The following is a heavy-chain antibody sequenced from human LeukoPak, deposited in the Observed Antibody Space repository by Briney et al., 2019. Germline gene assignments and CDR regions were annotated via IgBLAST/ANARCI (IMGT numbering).Heavy chain of an antibody. CDR3: ARLRNPRVAGPYTPRSYYYYMDV. V-gene: IGHV4-34*01. D-gene: IGHD6-19*01. Sequence: PSETLSLTCAVYGGSFSGYYWSWIRQPPGKGLEWIGEINHSGSTNYNPSLKSRVTISVDTSKNQFSLKLSSVPAADTAVYYCARLRNPRVAGPYTPRSYYYYMDVWGKGATVTISS. CDR1: GGSFSGYY. J-gene: IGHJ6*03. CDR2: INHSGST.